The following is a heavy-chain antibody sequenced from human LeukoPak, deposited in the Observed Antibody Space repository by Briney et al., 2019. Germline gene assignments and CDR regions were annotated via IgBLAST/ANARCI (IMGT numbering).Heavy chain of an antibody. D-gene: IGHD1-26*01. CDR3: ARWEDGGY. CDR1: GGSISSSSYY. J-gene: IGHJ4*02. Sequence: SGTLSLICAVSGGSISSSSYYWGWIRQPPGKGLEWIGSIYYSGSTYYNPSLKSRVTISVDTSKNQFSLKLSSVTAADTAVYYCARWEDGGYWGQGTLVTVSS. V-gene: IGHV4-39*01. CDR2: IYYSGST.